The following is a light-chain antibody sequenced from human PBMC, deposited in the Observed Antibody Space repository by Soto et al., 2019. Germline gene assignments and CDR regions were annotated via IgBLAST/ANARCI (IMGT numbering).Light chain of an antibody. Sequence: DIQMTQSPSSLSASVGDRVTITCQASQDISIYLHWYQQKPGKAPNLLIYDASNLQTGVPSRFSGSGSGTNFTFTITSLQAEDIATYYCQQYDDIPITFGRGTRLEIK. J-gene: IGKJ5*01. V-gene: IGKV1-33*01. CDR3: QQYDDIPIT. CDR1: QDISIY. CDR2: DAS.